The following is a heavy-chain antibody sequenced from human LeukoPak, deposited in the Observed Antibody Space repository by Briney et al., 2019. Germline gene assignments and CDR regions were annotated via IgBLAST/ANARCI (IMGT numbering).Heavy chain of an antibody. Sequence: KASQTLSLTCAISGDSVSSNSAAWNWIRQSPSRGLEWLGRTYYRSKWYNDYAVSVKSRITINPDTSKNQFSLQLNSVTPEDTAVYYCARGTTTYYDFWSGYYGAEYFQHWGQGTLVTVSS. CDR1: GDSVSSNSAA. D-gene: IGHD3-3*01. CDR2: TYYRSKWYN. CDR3: ARGTTTYYDFWSGYYGAEYFQH. J-gene: IGHJ1*01. V-gene: IGHV6-1*01.